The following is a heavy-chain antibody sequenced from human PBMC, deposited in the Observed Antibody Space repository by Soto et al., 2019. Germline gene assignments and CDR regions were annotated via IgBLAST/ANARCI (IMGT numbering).Heavy chain of an antibody. CDR2: MYYGGTT. J-gene: IGHJ3*01. D-gene: IGHD6-13*01. V-gene: IGHV3-53*02. CDR1: GFTVSSDH. Sequence: EMQLVETGGGLIQPGGSLRLSCAASGFTVSSDHMSRVRQAPGKGLEWISVMYYGGTTYYADSVQGRFTISRDSSTNTLYLQMTDLRADDTAVYYCAREAAGFDLWGQGTMVTVSS. CDR3: AREAAGFDL.